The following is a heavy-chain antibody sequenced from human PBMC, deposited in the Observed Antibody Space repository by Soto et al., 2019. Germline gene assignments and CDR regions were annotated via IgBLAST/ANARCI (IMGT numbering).Heavy chain of an antibody. CDR1: GFSLSNARMG. CDR3: ARIPIVVEPFWDY. J-gene: IGHJ4*02. D-gene: IGHD2-21*01. CDR2: IFSNDEK. Sequence: QVTLKESGPVLVKPTETLTLTCTVSGFSLSNARMGVSWIRQPPGKALEWLAHIFSNDEKSYSTSLKSRLTISKDTSKSQVVLTMTNMDPVDTATYYCARIPIVVEPFWDYWGQGTLVTVSS. V-gene: IGHV2-26*01.